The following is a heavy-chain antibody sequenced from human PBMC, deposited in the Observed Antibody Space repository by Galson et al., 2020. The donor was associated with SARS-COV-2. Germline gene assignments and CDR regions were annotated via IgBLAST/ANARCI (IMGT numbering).Heavy chain of an antibody. D-gene: IGHD3-3*01. CDR2: ISSSSSYI. CDR3: AREYYDFWSGQAYYYGMDV. V-gene: IGHV3-21*01. CDR1: GFTFSSYS. Sequence: GESLKISCAASGFTFSSYSMNWVRQAPGKGLEWVSSISSSSSYIYYADSVKGRFTISRDNAKNSLYLQMNSLRAEDTAVYYCAREYYDFWSGQAYYYGMDVWGQGTTVTVSS. J-gene: IGHJ6*02.